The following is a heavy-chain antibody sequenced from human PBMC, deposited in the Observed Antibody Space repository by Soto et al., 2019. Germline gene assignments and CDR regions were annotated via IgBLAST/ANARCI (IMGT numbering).Heavy chain of an antibody. D-gene: IGHD1-20*01. V-gene: IGHV1-46*01. CDR2: INPYGGAA. Sequence: ASVKVSCKVSGYTFTSTWMHWVLQAPGQGLEWMGIINPYGGAATYAEKFQGRVTMTRDTSTATDYMELSSLRAEDTAVYYCAKDMKYNWNDDDYWGHGILVTVSS. CDR3: AKDMKYNWNDDDY. J-gene: IGHJ4*01. CDR1: GYTFTSTW.